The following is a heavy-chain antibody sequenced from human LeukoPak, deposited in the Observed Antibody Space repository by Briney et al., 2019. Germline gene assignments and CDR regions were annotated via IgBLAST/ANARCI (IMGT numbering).Heavy chain of an antibody. D-gene: IGHD3-22*01. J-gene: IGHJ4*02. Sequence: GGSLRLSCAASGFNFEDYAMHLVRQTPGKGLEWVPSINWNSDAIGYADSVRGRFTISRDNGKNSLYLQMRNLRPEDTAFYYCAKGLPYYDTSGYLLNEWGQGTLVTVSS. V-gene: IGHV3-9*01. CDR3: AKGLPYYDTSGYLLNE. CDR2: INWNSDAI. CDR1: GFNFEDYA.